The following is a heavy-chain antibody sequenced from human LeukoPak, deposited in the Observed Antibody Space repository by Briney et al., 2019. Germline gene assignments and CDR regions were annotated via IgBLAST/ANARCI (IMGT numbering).Heavy chain of an antibody. J-gene: IGHJ4*02. CDR3: ARESIAVAGTGSDY. V-gene: IGHV3-21*01. D-gene: IGHD6-19*01. Sequence: GGSLRLSCAASGFTFSSYSMNWVRQAPGKGLEWVSSISSSSSYIYYADSVKGRFTISRDNAKNSLYLQMNSLRAEDTAVYYCARESIAVAGTGSDYWGQGTLVTVSS. CDR2: ISSSSSYI. CDR1: GFTFSSYS.